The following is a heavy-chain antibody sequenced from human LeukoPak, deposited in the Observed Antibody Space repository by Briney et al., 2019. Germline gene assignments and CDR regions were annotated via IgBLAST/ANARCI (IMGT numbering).Heavy chain of an antibody. V-gene: IGHV1-24*01. CDR2: FGPEDGET. CDR1: GNTLTGLS. J-gene: IGHJ6*02. CDR3: ATDYRDYYYYYALDV. Sequence: GASVKVSCKVSGNTLTGLSVHWLRQAPGKGLEWMGGFGPEDGETIYALKFQGRVIMTEDTSTDTAFMELSNLRSEDTAVYYCATDYRDYYYYYALDVWGQGTTVTVSS. D-gene: IGHD4-11*01.